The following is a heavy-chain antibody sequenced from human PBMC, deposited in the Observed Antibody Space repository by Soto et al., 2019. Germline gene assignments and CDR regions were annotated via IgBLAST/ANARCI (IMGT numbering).Heavy chain of an antibody. CDR3: ARNPGVAVAGTLDY. Sequence: QLQLQESGPGLVKPSETLSLTCTVSGGSISSSSYYWGWIRQPPGKGLEWIGSIYYSGSTYYNPSLKSRVTISVDTSKNQFSLKLSSVTAADTAVYYCARNPGVAVAGTLDYWGQGTLVTVSS. D-gene: IGHD6-19*01. V-gene: IGHV4-39*01. J-gene: IGHJ4*02. CDR1: GGSISSSSYY. CDR2: IYYSGST.